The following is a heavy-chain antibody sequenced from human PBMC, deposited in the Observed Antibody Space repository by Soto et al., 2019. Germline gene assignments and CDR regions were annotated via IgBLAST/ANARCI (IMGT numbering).Heavy chain of an antibody. J-gene: IGHJ6*02. V-gene: IGHV1-2*02. CDR1: GYTFTGYY. CDR3: AKGGAIVADGTRVYIYTAMDV. CDR2: INPNSGDT. D-gene: IGHD5-12*01. Sequence: ASVKVSCKAAGYTFTGYYVHWVRQAPGQGLEWMGWINPNSGDTYLAQRFQGRVTMNRDTSIGTAYMELRGLTSDDTAEYYCAKGGAIVADGTRVYIYTAMDVWGQGTTVTVPS.